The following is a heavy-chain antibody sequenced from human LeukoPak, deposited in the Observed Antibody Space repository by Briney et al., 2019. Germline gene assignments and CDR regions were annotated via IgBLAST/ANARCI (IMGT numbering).Heavy chain of an antibody. CDR3: ARLRPLSRDMDV. Sequence: SETLSLTCAVSGGSISSGGYSWSWIRQPPGKGLEWIGYIYHSGSTYYNPSLKSRVTISVDTSKNQFSLKLSSVTAADTAVYYCARLRPLSRDMDVWGQGTTVTVSS. CDR1: GGSISSGGYS. D-gene: IGHD5-24*01. V-gene: IGHV4-30-2*01. J-gene: IGHJ6*02. CDR2: IYHSGST.